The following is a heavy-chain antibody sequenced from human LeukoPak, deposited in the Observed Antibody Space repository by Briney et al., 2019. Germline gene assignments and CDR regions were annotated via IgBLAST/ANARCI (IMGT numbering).Heavy chain of an antibody. D-gene: IGHD6-19*01. J-gene: IGHJ4*02. CDR2: IIPIFGTA. CDR1: GGTFSSYA. V-gene: IGHV1-69*05. Sequence: SVKVSCKASGGTFSSYAISGVGQAPGQGGEWMGGIIPIFGTANYAQKFQGRVTITTDESTSTAYMELSSLRSEDTAVYYCARLPYSSGWYEGYWGQGTLVTVSS. CDR3: ARLPYSSGWYEGY.